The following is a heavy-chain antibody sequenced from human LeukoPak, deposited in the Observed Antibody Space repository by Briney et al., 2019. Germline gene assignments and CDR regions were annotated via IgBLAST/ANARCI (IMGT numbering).Heavy chain of an antibody. V-gene: IGHV1-2*02. J-gene: IGHJ4*02. D-gene: IGHD5-12*01. CDR2: INPNSGGT. CDR3: ARDSGYDYFDY. CDR1: GYTFTGYY. Sequence: ASVKVSCKASGYTFTGYYMHWVRQAPGQGLEWMGLINPNSGGTNYAQKFQGRVTMNRDTSMSTAYMELSRLRSDEADVYYWARDSGYDYFDYWGKGTLVTVSS.